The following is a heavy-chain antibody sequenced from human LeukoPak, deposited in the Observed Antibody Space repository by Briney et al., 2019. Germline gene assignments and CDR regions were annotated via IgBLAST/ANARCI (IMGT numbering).Heavy chain of an antibody. Sequence: PSETLSLTCAVYGGSFSGYYWSWIRQPPGKGLEWIGEINHSGSTNYNPSLKSRVTISVDTSKNQFSLKLSSVTAADTAVYYCARLAYYYGLGSYYKGDFDYWGQGTLVTVSS. D-gene: IGHD3-10*01. CDR2: INHSGST. CDR3: ARLAYYYGLGSYYKGDFDY. V-gene: IGHV4-34*01. CDR1: GGSFSGYY. J-gene: IGHJ4*02.